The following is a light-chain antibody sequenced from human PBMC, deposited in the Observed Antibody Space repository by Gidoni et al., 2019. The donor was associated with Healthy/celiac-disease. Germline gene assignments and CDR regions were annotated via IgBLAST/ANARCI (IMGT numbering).Light chain of an antibody. J-gene: IGLJ2*01. CDR3: SSDAGRNNVV. CDR2: EVS. V-gene: IGLV2-8*01. Sequence: QSALPQPPSPPGSPGHSVTLSCTGTSSDVGGYNYVSWYQQHPGKATKLMNYEVSKRPSGVPDRFAGYKAGNTASLTVGGHQAEDEADYCGSSDAGRNNVVFGGGTKLTVL. CDR1: SSDVGGYNY.